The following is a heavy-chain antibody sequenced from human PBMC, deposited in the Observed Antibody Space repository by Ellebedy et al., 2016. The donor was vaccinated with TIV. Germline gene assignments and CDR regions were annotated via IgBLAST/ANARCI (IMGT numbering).Heavy chain of an antibody. CDR3: TRDLVGATSDF. Sequence: PGGSLRLSCAASGFTFTTYWMHWVREAPGKGLVWVSRINVDGSNTNYAYSVKCRFTISRDNAKNMVYLQMNSLRAEDSAVYHCTRDLVGATSDFWGQGTLVTVSA. V-gene: IGHV3-74*01. J-gene: IGHJ4*02. D-gene: IGHD1-26*01. CDR2: INVDGSNT. CDR1: GFTFTTYW.